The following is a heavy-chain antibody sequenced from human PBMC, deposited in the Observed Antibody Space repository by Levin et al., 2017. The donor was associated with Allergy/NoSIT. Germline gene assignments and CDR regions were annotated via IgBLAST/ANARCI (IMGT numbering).Heavy chain of an antibody. J-gene: IGHJ4*02. D-gene: IGHD3-22*01. Sequence: GGSLRLSCAASGFTVSSNFMSWVRQAPGKGLEWVSIIYSGGSTYYADSVKGRFTISRDNSKNTLYLQMNSLRAEDTAMYYCARGAGYYYNTKVDDCWGQGTLVTVSS. CDR2: IYSGGST. V-gene: IGHV3-53*01. CDR1: GFTVSSNF. CDR3: ARGAGYYYNTKVDDC.